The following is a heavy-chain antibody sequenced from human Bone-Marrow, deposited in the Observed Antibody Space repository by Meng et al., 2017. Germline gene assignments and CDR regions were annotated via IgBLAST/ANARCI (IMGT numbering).Heavy chain of an antibody. Sequence: SLKISCAASGFTFSDYYMSWTRQAPGKGLEWVSYISSGDYAMYYADSVKGRFTISWDNAKNSLYLQMDSLRAEDTALYYCAKDKGPIVGATGSAFDIWGQGTMVTVSS. J-gene: IGHJ3*02. V-gene: IGHV3-11*01. D-gene: IGHD1-26*01. CDR1: GFTFSDYY. CDR2: ISSGDYAM. CDR3: AKDKGPIVGATGSAFDI.